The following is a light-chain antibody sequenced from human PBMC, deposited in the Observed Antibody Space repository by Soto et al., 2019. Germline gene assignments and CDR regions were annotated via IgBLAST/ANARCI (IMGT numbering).Light chain of an antibody. CDR1: QSVSGN. Sequence: EIVMTQSPATLSVSPGESATLSCRASQSVSGNLAWYQQKPGQAPRLLIYGASTRSTGIPARFRGSGSGTEFTLTISSLQSEDFAVYYCQQYNTWPPTFGQGTKVEIK. V-gene: IGKV3D-15*01. J-gene: IGKJ1*01. CDR2: GAS. CDR3: QQYNTWPPT.